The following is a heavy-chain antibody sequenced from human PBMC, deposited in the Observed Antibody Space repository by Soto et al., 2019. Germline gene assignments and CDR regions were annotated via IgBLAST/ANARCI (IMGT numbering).Heavy chain of an antibody. CDR3: ERHAVAGDNWLEH. D-gene: IGHD6-19*01. CDR1: VGSIISSSYY. CDR2: IYYSGST. Sequence: KASETLSLTCTFSVGSIISSSYYLCFIREPPGKGLEWIGSIYYSGSTYYNPSIKSRVTIYVDTSKNQFSLKLSSVTAADKAVYYCERHAVAGDNWLEHWGKGTMVNVSS. J-gene: IGHJ5*02. V-gene: IGHV4-39*01.